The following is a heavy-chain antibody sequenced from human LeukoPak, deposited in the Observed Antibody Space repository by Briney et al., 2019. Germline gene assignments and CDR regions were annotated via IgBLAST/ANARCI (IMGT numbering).Heavy chain of an antibody. CDR2: INHSGST. J-gene: IGHJ4*02. V-gene: IGHV4-34*01. CDR1: GGSFSGYY. D-gene: IGHD6-13*01. CDR3: ARGRADGIHIG. Sequence: PSETLSLTCAVYGGSFSGYYWSWIRQPPGKGLEWIGEINHSGSTNYNPSLKSRVIISVDTSKNQFSLKLSSVTAADTAVYYCARGRADGIHIGWGQGTLVTVSS.